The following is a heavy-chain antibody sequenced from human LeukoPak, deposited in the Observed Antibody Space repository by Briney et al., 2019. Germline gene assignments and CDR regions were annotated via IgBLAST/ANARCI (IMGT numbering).Heavy chain of an antibody. J-gene: IGHJ3*02. CDR2: IKPDGSER. CDR1: GFTFSNFW. D-gene: IGHD3-10*01. V-gene: IGHV3-7*01. Sequence: PGGSLRLSCAASGFTFSNFWMNWVRQVPGKGLEWVANIKPDGSERYYVDSVKGRFTISRDNAKDSLYLQMNSLRAEDTAVYYCARDLKAVVRGPNDAFDIWGQGTMVTVSS. CDR3: ARDLKAVVRGPNDAFDI.